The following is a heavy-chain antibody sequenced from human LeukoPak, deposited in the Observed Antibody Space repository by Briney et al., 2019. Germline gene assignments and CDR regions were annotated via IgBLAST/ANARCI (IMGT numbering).Heavy chain of an antibody. CDR3: VLGTTAEYYFDY. CDR1: GGTFSSDA. Sequence: ASVKVSCTASGGTFSSDAISWVRQAPGQGLEWMGGIIPIFGTANYAQKFQGRVTITADESTSTAHMELSSLRYEDTAVYYCVLGTTAEYYFDYWGQGTLVTVSS. J-gene: IGHJ4*02. D-gene: IGHD1-1*01. V-gene: IGHV1-69*13. CDR2: IIPIFGTA.